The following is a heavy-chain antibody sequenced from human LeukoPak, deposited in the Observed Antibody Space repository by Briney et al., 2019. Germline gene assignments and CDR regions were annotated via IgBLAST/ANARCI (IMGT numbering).Heavy chain of an antibody. Sequence: PSETLSLTCAVSGGPFSGYFWSWIRLPPGKGLEWIGEIHNSGTTNYNPSLNSRVTISEDTSKNQIYLNLRSVTAADTAVYYCARRYYYNLGSFPFDFWGQGTLVTVSS. CDR3: ARRYYYNLGSFPFDF. J-gene: IGHJ4*02. D-gene: IGHD3-10*01. CDR2: IHNSGTT. V-gene: IGHV4-34*01. CDR1: GGPFSGYF.